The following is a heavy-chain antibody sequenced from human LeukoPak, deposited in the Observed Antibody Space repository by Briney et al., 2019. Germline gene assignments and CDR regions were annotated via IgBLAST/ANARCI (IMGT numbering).Heavy chain of an antibody. Sequence: SETLSLTCTVSGGSISSSSYYWGWIRQPPGKGLEWIGSIYYSGSTYYNPSLKSRVTISVDTSKNQFSLKLSSVTAADTAVYYCARDRAPYSGYNYWGQGTLVTVSS. D-gene: IGHD5-12*01. CDR1: GGSISSSSYY. CDR2: IYYSGST. CDR3: ARDRAPYSGYNY. J-gene: IGHJ4*02. V-gene: IGHV4-39*07.